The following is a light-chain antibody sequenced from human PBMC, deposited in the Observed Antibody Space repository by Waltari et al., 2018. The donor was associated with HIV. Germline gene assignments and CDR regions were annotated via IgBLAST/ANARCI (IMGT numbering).Light chain of an antibody. CDR1: SSNIGSND. J-gene: IGLJ3*02. CDR3: GTWDSGLSAVV. CDR2: DNY. V-gene: IGLV1-51*01. Sequence: QSVLTQPPSVSAAPGQRVTISCPGSSSNIGSNDVSGYQQLPGTAPKLLIFDNYKRPSGIPDRFSGSKSGTSATLGITGLQTGDEADYYCGTWDSGLSAVVFGGGTKLTVL.